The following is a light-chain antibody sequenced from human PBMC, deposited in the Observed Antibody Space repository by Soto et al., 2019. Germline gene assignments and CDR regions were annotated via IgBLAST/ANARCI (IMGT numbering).Light chain of an antibody. J-gene: IGKJ4*01. CDR2: GAS. CDR3: HQYGISP. CDR1: QSVSVRF. Sequence: EIVLTQSPGTLSLSPGERATLSCRASQSVSVRFLAWYQQKPGQAPRLLMYGASSRATGIPDRFSGSGSGTEFTLTISRLEPEDFAVYYCHQYGISPFGGGTKVDIK. V-gene: IGKV3-20*01.